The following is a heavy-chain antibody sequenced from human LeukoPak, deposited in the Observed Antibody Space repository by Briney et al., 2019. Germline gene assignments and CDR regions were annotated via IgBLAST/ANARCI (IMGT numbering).Heavy chain of an antibody. D-gene: IGHD6-13*01. Sequence: PGRSLRLSCAASGFTFSSNGMHWVRQAPGKGLEGVAAISYDGSNKYYADSVKGRFTISRDNSKNTLYLQMNSLRAEDTAVYYCARDLIAAAGNFDYWGQGTLVTVSS. CDR2: ISYDGSNK. CDR3: ARDLIAAAGNFDY. V-gene: IGHV3-30*03. CDR1: GFTFSSNG. J-gene: IGHJ4*02.